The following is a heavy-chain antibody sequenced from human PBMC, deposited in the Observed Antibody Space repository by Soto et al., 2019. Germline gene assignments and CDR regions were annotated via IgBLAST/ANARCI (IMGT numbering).Heavy chain of an antibody. CDR2: ISGSGGST. CDR1: GFTFSSYA. CDR3: AKDLFGGDYFSYYYGMDV. V-gene: IGHV3-23*01. D-gene: IGHD4-17*01. J-gene: IGHJ6*02. Sequence: GGSLRLSCAASGFTFSSYAMSWVRQAPGKGLEWVSAISGSGGSTYYADSVKGRFTISRDNSKNTLYLQMNSLRAEDTAVYYCAKDLFGGDYFSYYYGMDVWGQGTTVTVSS.